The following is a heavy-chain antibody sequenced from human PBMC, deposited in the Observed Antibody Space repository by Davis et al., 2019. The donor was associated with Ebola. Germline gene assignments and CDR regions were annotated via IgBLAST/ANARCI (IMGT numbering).Heavy chain of an antibody. CDR3: ARDPDNWNWSGYGMDV. J-gene: IGHJ6*02. D-gene: IGHD1-7*01. Sequence: AASVKVSCKASGGTFSSYAISWVRHAPGQGLEWMGRIIPILGIANYAQKFQGRVTITADKSTSTAYMELSSLRSEDTAVYYCARDPDNWNWSGYGMDVWGQGTTVTVSS. CDR2: IIPILGIA. CDR1: GGTFSSYA. V-gene: IGHV1-69*04.